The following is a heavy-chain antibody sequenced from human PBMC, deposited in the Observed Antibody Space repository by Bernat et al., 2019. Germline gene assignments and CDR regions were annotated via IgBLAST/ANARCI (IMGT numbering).Heavy chain of an antibody. CDR3: ARDYDGSSTIFGPHFDY. D-gene: IGHD3-3*01. CDR1: GGSISSGDYY. V-gene: IGHV4-61*08. Sequence: QVQLQESGPGLVKPSQTLSLTCTVSGGSISSGDYYWSWIRQPPGKGLEWIGYIYYSGSTNYNPSLKSRVTISVDTSKNQFSLKLSSVTAADTDVYFCARDYDGSSTIFGPHFDYWGQGTLVTVSS. CDR2: IYYSGST. J-gene: IGHJ4*02.